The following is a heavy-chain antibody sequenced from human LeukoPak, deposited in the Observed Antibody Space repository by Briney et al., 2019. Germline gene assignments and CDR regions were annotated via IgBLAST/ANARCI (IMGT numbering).Heavy chain of an antibody. V-gene: IGHV3-7*01. CDR3: ARDGSGWSAY. D-gene: IGHD6-19*01. Sequence: AGGSLRLSCAASGFTFSSSWMSWLRQAPGKGLEWVANIKQDGNEKHYVGSVEGRFTTSRDNAQNSLYLQMNSLRAEDTAVYYCARDGSGWSAYWGQGTLVTVSS. CDR2: IKQDGNEK. J-gene: IGHJ4*02. CDR1: GFTFSSSW.